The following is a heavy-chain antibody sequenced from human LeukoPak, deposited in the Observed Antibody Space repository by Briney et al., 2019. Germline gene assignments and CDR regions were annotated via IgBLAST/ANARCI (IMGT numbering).Heavy chain of an antibody. Sequence: PSQTLSLTCTVSGGSISSGSYYWSWIRQPAGKGLEWIGRIYTSGSTNYNPSLKSRVTISVDTSKNHFSLKLTSVTAADTATYYCVRETTLAGFASGLGFNFWGQGILVSVSS. D-gene: IGHD6-19*01. CDR1: GGSISSGSYY. CDR3: VRETTLAGFASGLGFNF. CDR2: IYTSGST. V-gene: IGHV4-61*02. J-gene: IGHJ4*01.